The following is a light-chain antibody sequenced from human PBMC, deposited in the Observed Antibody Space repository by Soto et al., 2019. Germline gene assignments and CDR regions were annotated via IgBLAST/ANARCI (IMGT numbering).Light chain of an antibody. CDR1: KSISSW. CDR2: KAT. CDR3: QQLGT. J-gene: IGKJ1*01. Sequence: DIQMTQSPSTLSASVGDRVTITCRASKSISSWLAWYQQKPGKAPKLLIYKATSLESGVPSRFSGSGSGKEFTLTISSLQPDNFLTYYCQQLGTFGQGTKVEIK. V-gene: IGKV1-5*03.